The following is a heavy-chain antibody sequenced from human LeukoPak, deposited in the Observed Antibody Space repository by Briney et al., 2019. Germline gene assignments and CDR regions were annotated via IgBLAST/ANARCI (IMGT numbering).Heavy chain of an antibody. D-gene: IGHD6-13*01. J-gene: IGHJ4*02. CDR2: ISGSGTST. CDR3: AKRTSGSSWYSSDY. CDR1: GFTFSSYV. Sequence: PGGSLRLSCAASGFTFSSYVMSWVRQAPGKGLEWVSGISGSGTSTYYADSVKGRFTISRDNSKNTLFLQMNSLRADDTAVYYCAKRTSGSSWYSSDYWGQGTLVTVSS. V-gene: IGHV3-23*01.